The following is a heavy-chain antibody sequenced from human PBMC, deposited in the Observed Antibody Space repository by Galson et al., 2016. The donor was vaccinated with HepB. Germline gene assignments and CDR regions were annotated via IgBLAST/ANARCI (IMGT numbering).Heavy chain of an antibody. Sequence: SETLSLTCTVSGGSISTYYWSWIRQPPGKGLEWIGYISNSGNTNYNPSLKSRVTISVDTSKNQFSLKLRSVTAADAAVYFCARERGGYCTETTCERGQLLYWSQGTPVIVSS. D-gene: IGHD2-8*02. CDR3: ARERGGYCTETTCERGQLLY. J-gene: IGHJ4*02. V-gene: IGHV4-59*12. CDR1: GGSISTYY. CDR2: ISNSGNT.